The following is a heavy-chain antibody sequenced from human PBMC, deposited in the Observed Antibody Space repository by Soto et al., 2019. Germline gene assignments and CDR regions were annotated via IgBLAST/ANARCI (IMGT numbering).Heavy chain of an antibody. CDR3: ARPGTYDILTGYPEGGIDI. V-gene: IGHV5-51*01. CDR2: IYPGDSDT. J-gene: IGHJ3*02. Sequence: RGESLKISCKGSGYSFTSYWIGWVRQMPGKGLEWMGIIYPGDSDTRYSPSFQGQVTISADKSISTAYLQWSSLKASDTAMYYCARPGTYDILTGYPEGGIDIWGQGTMVTVSS. CDR1: GYSFTSYW. D-gene: IGHD3-9*01.